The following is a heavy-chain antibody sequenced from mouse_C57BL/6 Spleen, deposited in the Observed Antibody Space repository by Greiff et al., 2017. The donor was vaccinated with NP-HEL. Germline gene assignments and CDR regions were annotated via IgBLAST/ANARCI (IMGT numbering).Heavy chain of an antibody. J-gene: IGHJ4*01. V-gene: IGHV5-9-1*02. CDR1: GFTFSSYA. D-gene: IGHD2-5*01. Sequence: EVKLVESGEGLVKPGGSLKLSCAASGFTFSSYAMSWVRQTPEKRLEWVAYISSGGDYIYYADTVKGRFTISRDTARNTLYLQMSSLKSEDTAMYYCTRGAYYSNPYYAMDYWGQGTSVTVSS. CDR2: ISSGGDYI. CDR3: TRGAYYSNPYYAMDY.